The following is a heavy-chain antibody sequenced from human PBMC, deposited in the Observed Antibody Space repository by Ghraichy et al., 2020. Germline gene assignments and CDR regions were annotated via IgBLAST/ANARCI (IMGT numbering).Heavy chain of an antibody. CDR1: GFTFSGSA. D-gene: IGHD3-10*01. V-gene: IGHV3-73*01. Sequence: GGSLRLSCAASGFTFSGSAMHWVRQASGKGLEWVGRIRSKANSYATAYAASVKGRFTISRGDSKNTEYLQMNSLKTEDTAVYYCTILPPGRYFDLWGRGTLVTVSS. CDR2: IRSKANSYAT. J-gene: IGHJ2*01. CDR3: TILPPGRYFDL.